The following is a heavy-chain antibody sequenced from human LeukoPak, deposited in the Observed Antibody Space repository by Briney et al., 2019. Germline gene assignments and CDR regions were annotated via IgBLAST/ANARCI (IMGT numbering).Heavy chain of an antibody. Sequence: PGGSLRLSCVVSGCTFSDHYMHWVRQAPGKGLMWVSRIHYDGTRTNYADSVKGRFTISRDNAKNTLYLQMNSLRAEDTAVYYCARGLYSGSENYYNGLDSWGQGTLVTVSS. J-gene: IGHJ4*02. CDR3: ARGLYSGSENYYNGLDS. CDR1: GCTFSDHY. V-gene: IGHV3-74*01. D-gene: IGHD3-10*01. CDR2: IHYDGTRT.